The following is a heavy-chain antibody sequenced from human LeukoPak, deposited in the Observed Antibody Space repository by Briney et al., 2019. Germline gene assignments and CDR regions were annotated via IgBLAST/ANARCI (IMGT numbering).Heavy chain of an antibody. CDR3: ASGEIVVVPAAILYYYYYYMDV. CDR2: IIPIFGTA. Sequence: ASVKVSCKASGYTFTSYAISWVRQAPGQGLEWMGGIIPIFGTANYAQKFQGRVTITADESTSTAYMELSSLRSEDTAVYYCASGEIVVVPAAILYYYYYYMDVWGKGTTVTVSS. V-gene: IGHV1-69*13. CDR1: GYTFTSYA. D-gene: IGHD2-2*01. J-gene: IGHJ6*03.